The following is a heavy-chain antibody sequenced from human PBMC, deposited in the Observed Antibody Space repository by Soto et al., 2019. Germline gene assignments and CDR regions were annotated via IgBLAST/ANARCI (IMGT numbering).Heavy chain of an antibody. D-gene: IGHD6-6*01. J-gene: IGHJ4*02. CDR2: IIPIFGTA. V-gene: IGHV1-69*13. CDR1: GGTFSSYA. CDR3: ARAPVVSSSFARSYYFDY. Sequence: ASVKVSCKASGGTFSSYAISWVRQAPGQGLEWMGGIIPIFGTANYAQKFQGRVTITADESTSTAYMELSSLRSEDTAVYYCARAPVVSSSFARSYYFDYWGQGTLVTVSS.